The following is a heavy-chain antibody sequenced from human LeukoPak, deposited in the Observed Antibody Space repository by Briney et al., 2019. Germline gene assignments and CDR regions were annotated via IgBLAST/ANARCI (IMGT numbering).Heavy chain of an antibody. J-gene: IGHJ4*02. V-gene: IGHV3-30*02. CDR3: AKDVLYGSGTYNFDC. D-gene: IGHD3-10*01. Sequence: GGSLRLSCAASGFIFSNYGMHWVRQAPGKGLEWVAFIRYDGSNKYYVDSVKGRFTISRDNAKNTLYLQMNCLRAEDTAVYYCAKDVLYGSGTYNFDCWGQGTLVTVSS. CDR2: IRYDGSNK. CDR1: GFIFSNYG.